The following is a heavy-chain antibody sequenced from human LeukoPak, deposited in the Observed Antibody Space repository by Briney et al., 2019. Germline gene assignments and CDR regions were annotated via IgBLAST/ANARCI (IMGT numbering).Heavy chain of an antibody. CDR1: GGSISSYY. V-gene: IGHV4-59*01. Sequence: SQTLSLTCTVSGGSISSYYWSWIRQPPGKGLEWIGYIYYSGSTNYTPSLKSRVTISVDTSKNQFSLKLSSVTAADTAVYYCARGIAAAGLYYYYYMDVWGKGTTVTVSS. CDR3: ARGIAAAGLYYYYYMDV. D-gene: IGHD6-13*01. CDR2: IYYSGST. J-gene: IGHJ6*03.